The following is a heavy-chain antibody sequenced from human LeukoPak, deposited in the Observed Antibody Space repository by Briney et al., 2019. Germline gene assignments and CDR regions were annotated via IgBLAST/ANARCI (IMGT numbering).Heavy chain of an antibody. J-gene: IGHJ3*02. V-gene: IGHV3-23*01. CDR2: ISATGGDT. CDR3: AKSVMEWLFDAFDI. CDR1: GFTFNSFA. Sequence: PGGSLRVSCAASGFTFNSFAMNWVRQAPGKGLEWVSTISATGGDTNYADSVKGRFTISRDNSKNTLYLQMNSLRAEDTAVYYCAKSVMEWLFDAFDIWGQGTMVTVSS. D-gene: IGHD3-3*01.